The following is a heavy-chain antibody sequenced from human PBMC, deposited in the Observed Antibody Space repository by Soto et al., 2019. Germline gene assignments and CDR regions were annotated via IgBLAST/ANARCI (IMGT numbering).Heavy chain of an antibody. V-gene: IGHV1-69*13. CDR1: GGTFSSYA. D-gene: IGHD3-10*01. CDR3: ARVGPYYYGSGSSTVDAFDI. J-gene: IGHJ3*02. Sequence: GASVKVSCKASGGTFSSYAISWVRQAPGQGLEWMGGIIPIFGTANYAQKFQGRVTITADESTSTAYIELSSLRSEDTAVYYCARVGPYYYGSGSSTVDAFDIWGQGTMVTVSS. CDR2: IIPIFGTA.